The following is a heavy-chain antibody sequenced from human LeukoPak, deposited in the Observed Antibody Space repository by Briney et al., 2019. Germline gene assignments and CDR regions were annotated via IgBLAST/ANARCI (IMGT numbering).Heavy chain of an antibody. CDR1: GFTFSSYA. CDR2: ISGSGGST. D-gene: IGHD4-23*01. Sequence: QPGGSLRLSCAASGFTFSSYAMSWVRQAPGKGLEWVSAISGSGGSTYYADSVKGRFTISRDNAKNSLYLQMNSLRAEDTAVYYCARSKGQPYGGNSRPYYFDYWGQGTLVTVSS. V-gene: IGHV3-23*01. J-gene: IGHJ4*02. CDR3: ARSKGQPYGGNSRPYYFDY.